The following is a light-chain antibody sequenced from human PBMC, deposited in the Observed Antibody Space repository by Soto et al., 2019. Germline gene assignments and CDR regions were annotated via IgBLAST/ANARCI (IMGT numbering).Light chain of an antibody. Sequence: IQMTHSASSLSASVSYRVIITCRASQSISNHLNWYQQKPGKAPKLLIFAASSLQSGVPSRFSGSRSGPDFTLTISSLQPEDFATYYCQQSYSSPPTFGQGTKVDIK. J-gene: IGKJ1*01. CDR2: AAS. V-gene: IGKV1-39*01. CDR3: QQSYSSPPT. CDR1: QSISNH.